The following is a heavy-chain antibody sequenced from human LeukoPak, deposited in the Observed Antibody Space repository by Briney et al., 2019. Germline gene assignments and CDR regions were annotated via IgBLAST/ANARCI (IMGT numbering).Heavy chain of an antibody. D-gene: IGHD3-3*01. Sequence: GSSVEVSCKASGGTFSSYAISWVRQAPGQGLEWMGGIIPIFGTANYAQQFQGRVTITADKTTSTAYMELSSLRSEDTAVYYCARYDLYAPYYFDYWGQGTLVTVSS. CDR2: IIPIFGTA. V-gene: IGHV1-69*06. CDR1: GGTFSSYA. J-gene: IGHJ4*02. CDR3: ARYDLYAPYYFDY.